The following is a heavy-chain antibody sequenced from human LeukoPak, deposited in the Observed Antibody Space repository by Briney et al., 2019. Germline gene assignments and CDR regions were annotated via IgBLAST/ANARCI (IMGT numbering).Heavy chain of an antibody. J-gene: IGHJ4*02. CDR3: AKASCGFDCYSDS. CDR2: ISDGGSNN. D-gene: IGHD2-21*02. Sequence: SGGSLRLSCAASGFTFSSYGMHWVRQAPGKGLEWVAAISDGGSNNYYADSLKGRVTISRDNSKKTLFLQMNSLRPEDTAVYYCAKASCGFDCYSDSWGQGTLVTVSS. CDR1: GFTFSSYG. V-gene: IGHV3-30*18.